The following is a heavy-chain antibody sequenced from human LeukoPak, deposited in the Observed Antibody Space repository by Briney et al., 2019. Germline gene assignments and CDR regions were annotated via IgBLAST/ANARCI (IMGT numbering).Heavy chain of an antibody. CDR3: ARGPERDGYNSDYFDY. V-gene: IGHV4-39*07. CDR2: IYYSGST. CDR1: GGSIRSNSHF. J-gene: IGHJ4*02. Sequence: SETLSLTCTVSGGSIRSNSHFWGWIRQPPGKGLEWIGSIYYSGSTYYNPSLKSRVTISVDTSKNQFSLRVSSVTAADTAVYYCARGPERDGYNSDYFDYWGQGTLVTVSS. D-gene: IGHD5-24*01.